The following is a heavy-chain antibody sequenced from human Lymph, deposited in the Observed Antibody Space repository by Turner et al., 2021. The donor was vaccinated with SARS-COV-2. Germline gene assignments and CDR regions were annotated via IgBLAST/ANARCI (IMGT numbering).Heavy chain of an antibody. J-gene: IGHJ6*02. D-gene: IGHD2-2*02. CDR2: ISVYNGYT. CDR1: GYTFSSYG. CDR3: AREGYCSSTSCYRGQYYYYGMDV. V-gene: IGHV1-18*04. Sequence: QVRLVQSGAEVKKSGASVKVSCRASGYTFSSYGISWVRQAPGQGLEWMGWISVYNGYTNYAQKLQGRVTMTTDTSTSTAYMELRSLRSDDTAVYYCAREGYCSSTSCYRGQYYYYGMDVWGQGTTVTVSS.